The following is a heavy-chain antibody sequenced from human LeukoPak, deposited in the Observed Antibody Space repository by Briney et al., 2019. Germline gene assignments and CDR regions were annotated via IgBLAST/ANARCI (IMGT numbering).Heavy chain of an antibody. Sequence: PSETLSLTCGVSGYSINYGYSWAWIRQPPGKGLEWIGSINHGGSTTYNPSLKSRVTISRDTSKNLFSLKLSSVTAADTAVYYFARFDCVWGNHGMDAFDIWGQGTLVTVSS. V-gene: IGHV4-38-2*01. CDR3: ARFDCVWGNHGMDAFDI. CDR1: GYSINYGYS. D-gene: IGHD3-16*01. CDR2: INHGGST. J-gene: IGHJ3*02.